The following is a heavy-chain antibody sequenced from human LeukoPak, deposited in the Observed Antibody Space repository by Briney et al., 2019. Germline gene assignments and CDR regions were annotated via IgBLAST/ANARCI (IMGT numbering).Heavy chain of an antibody. V-gene: IGHV1-2*06. CDR3: ARVRTYYYDSSGYYFDY. J-gene: IGHJ4*02. D-gene: IGHD3-22*01. CDR2: INPNSGGT. CDR1: GYTFTGYY. Sequence: GASVKVSCKASGYTFTGYYMHWVRQAPGQGLEWMGRINPNSGGTNYAQKFQGRVTMTRDTSISTAYMELSSLRSDDTAVYYCARVRTYYYDSSGYYFDYWGQGTLVTVSS.